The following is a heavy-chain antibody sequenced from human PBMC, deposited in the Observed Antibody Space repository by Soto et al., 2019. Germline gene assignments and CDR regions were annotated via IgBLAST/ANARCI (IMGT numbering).Heavy chain of an antibody. D-gene: IGHD1-1*01. V-gene: IGHV1-2*02. J-gene: IGHJ5*02. CDR3: ARAPRIIGHITSLGEASPGILEH. CDR2: IDPHNGVT. Sequence: ASVKVSCKASGYNFIDHYINWVRQAPGQGLEWMGWIDPHNGVTSLSQKFKYRVIMTSDSSITTVYMELSNLRSDETAVYYCARAPRIIGHITSLGEASPGILEHWAQGTPVSVCS. CDR1: GYNFIDHY.